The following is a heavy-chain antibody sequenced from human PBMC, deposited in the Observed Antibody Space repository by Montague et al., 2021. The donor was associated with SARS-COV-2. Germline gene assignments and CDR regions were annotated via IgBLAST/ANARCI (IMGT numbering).Heavy chain of an antibody. V-gene: IGHV3-33*06. CDR2: LSFDGSKK. CDR1: GFSFSGYG. J-gene: IGHJ4*02. CDR3: AKASPQGGSGYECFDY. Sequence: SLRLSCAASGFSFSGYGMHWVRQPPGKGLEWVASLSFDGSKKYCGDSVKGQFTISRDNSKNTVYLQMNSLRLEDTAMYYCAKASPQGGSGYECFDYWGQGTLVTVSS. D-gene: IGHD5-12*01.